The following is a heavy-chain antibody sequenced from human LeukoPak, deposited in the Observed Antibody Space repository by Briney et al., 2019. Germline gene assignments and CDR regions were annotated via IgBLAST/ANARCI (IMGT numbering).Heavy chain of an antibody. V-gene: IGHV3-7*01. CDR2: IKPDGSER. CDR1: GFMFSTYW. Sequence: GGSLRLSRAAAGFMFSTYWMTWVRQAPGKGLEWVANIKPDGSERYYVDSVKGRFTISRDNTKNLLYLQMNSLRGEDAAVYYCGGFGYEAAVDLWGQGTLVTVSS. D-gene: IGHD6-13*01. CDR3: GGFGYEAAVDL. J-gene: IGHJ4*02.